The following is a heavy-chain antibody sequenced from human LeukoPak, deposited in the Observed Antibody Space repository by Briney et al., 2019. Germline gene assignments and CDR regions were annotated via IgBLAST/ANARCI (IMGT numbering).Heavy chain of an antibody. J-gene: IGHJ6*03. Sequence: PSETLSLTCTVSGGSISSGDYYWSWIRQPPGKGLEWIGYIYYSGSTYYNPSLKSRVTISVDTSKNQFSLKLSSVTAADTAVYYCARAPPNTPYYDFWSGYYTGYYYMDVWGKGTTVTVSS. CDR2: IYYSGST. CDR3: ARAPPNTPYYDFWSGYYTGYYYMDV. CDR1: GGSISSGDYY. D-gene: IGHD3-3*01. V-gene: IGHV4-30-4*08.